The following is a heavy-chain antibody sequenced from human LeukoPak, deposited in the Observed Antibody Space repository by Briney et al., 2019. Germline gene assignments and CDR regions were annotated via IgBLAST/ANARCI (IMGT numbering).Heavy chain of an antibody. CDR3: ARGKPLEPLDY. V-gene: IGHV4-59*01. CDR2: IYYSGST. Sequence: AETLSLTCTVSGGSLSYYWWSWIRQPPGKGLEWIGYIYYSGSTNYNPSLQSRVTISVDTSKNQFSLKLVSVTAADTAVYFCARGKPLEPLDYWGQGTLVTVSS. D-gene: IGHD1-1*01. J-gene: IGHJ4*02. CDR1: GGSLSYYW.